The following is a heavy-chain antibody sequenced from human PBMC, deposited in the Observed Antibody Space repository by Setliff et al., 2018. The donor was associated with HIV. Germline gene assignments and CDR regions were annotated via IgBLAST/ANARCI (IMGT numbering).Heavy chain of an antibody. D-gene: IGHD3-22*01. V-gene: IGHV4-59*08. J-gene: IGHJ5*02. CDR3: ARHFPYYYDSSGFYSGWFDP. CDR1: GGSISTYY. Sequence: SETLSLTCTVSGGSISTYYWSWIRQSPGKGLEWIGYIFNRGRTNYNASLKSRVTISVDTSKTQFSLKPTSVTAADTAVYYCARHFPYYYDSSGFYSGWFDPWGQGTLVTVSS. CDR2: IFNRGRT.